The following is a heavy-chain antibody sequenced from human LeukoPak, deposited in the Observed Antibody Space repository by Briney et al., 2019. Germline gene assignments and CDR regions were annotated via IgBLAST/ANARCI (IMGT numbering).Heavy chain of an antibody. D-gene: IGHD3-3*01. CDR2: MNPYSGNT. V-gene: IGHV1-8*02. CDR3: ARGQGITIFGVVIEYYFDY. J-gene: IGHJ4*02. CDR1: GYTFTSYD. Sequence: ASVKVSCKASGYTFTSYDINWVRQATGQGLEWMGWMNPYSGNTGYAQKFQGRVTMTRNTSISTAYMELSSLRSEDTAVYYCARGQGITIFGVVIEYYFDYWGQGTLVTVSS.